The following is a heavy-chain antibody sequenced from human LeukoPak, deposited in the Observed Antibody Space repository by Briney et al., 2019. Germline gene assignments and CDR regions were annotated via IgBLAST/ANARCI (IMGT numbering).Heavy chain of an antibody. Sequence: SQTLSLTCTVSGGSISSSSYYWGWIRQPPGKGLGWIGSIYYSGSTYYNPSLKSRVTISVDTSNNQFSLKLSSVTAADTAVYYCARLWFGELYWGQGTLVTVSS. CDR3: ARLWFGELY. V-gene: IGHV4-39*01. CDR2: IYYSGST. CDR1: GGSISSSSYY. J-gene: IGHJ4*02. D-gene: IGHD3-10*01.